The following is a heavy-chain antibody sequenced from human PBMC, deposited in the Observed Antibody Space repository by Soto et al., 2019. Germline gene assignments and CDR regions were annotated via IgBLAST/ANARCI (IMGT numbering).Heavy chain of an antibody. Sequence: QVQLVQSGAEVKKPGSSVKVSCKASGGTFSSYAISWVRQAPGQGLEWMGGIIPISGTANYAQKFQGRVTITADESTSTAYMKLSSLRSEDTAVYYCARSQGSSTSLEIYYYYYYGMDVWGQGNTVTVSS. CDR1: GGTFSSYA. D-gene: IGHD2-2*01. CDR2: IIPISGTA. CDR3: ARSQGSSTSLEIYYYYYYGMDV. J-gene: IGHJ6*02. V-gene: IGHV1-69*01.